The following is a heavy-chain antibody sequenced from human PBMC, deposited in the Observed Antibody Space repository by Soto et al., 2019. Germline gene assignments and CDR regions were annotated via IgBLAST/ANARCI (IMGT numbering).Heavy chain of an antibody. CDR3: ARKSLGSENWYLDL. D-gene: IGHD3-16*01. Sequence: EVQLVESGGGLVQPGGSLRLSCAASGFTFTTYSMNWVRQAPGKGLEWISYISSRSNTIYYADSVKGRFTISRDNGKNSLYLQMNSLRDEDTAVYYCARKSLGSENWYLDLWGRGTLVTVSS. J-gene: IGHJ2*01. CDR1: GFTFTTYS. CDR2: ISSRSNTI. V-gene: IGHV3-48*02.